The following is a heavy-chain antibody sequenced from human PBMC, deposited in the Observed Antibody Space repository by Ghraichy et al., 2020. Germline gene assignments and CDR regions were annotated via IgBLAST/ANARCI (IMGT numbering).Heavy chain of an antibody. CDR1: GGSFSGYY. Sequence: SETLTLTCAVYGGSFSGYYWSWIRQPPGKGLEWIGEINHSGSTNYNPSLKSRVTISVDTSKNQFSLKLSSVTAADTAVYYCAREDGSGSSWYSRSRYYYMDVWGKGTTVTVSS. J-gene: IGHJ6*03. CDR2: INHSGST. CDR3: AREDGSGSSWYSRSRYYYMDV. D-gene: IGHD6-13*01. V-gene: IGHV4-34*01.